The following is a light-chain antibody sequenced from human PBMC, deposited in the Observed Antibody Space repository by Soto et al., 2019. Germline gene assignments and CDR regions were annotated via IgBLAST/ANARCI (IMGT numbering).Light chain of an antibody. CDR3: QQRSNWPPKLT. J-gene: IGKJ4*01. CDR1: QSVSSY. Sequence: EIVLTQSPATLSLSPGERATLSCRASQSVSSYLAWYQQKPGQAPRLLSYDASNRATGIPARFSGSGSGTDFTLTISSLEPEDFAVYYCQQRSNWPPKLTFGGGTEVEIK. CDR2: DAS. V-gene: IGKV3-11*01.